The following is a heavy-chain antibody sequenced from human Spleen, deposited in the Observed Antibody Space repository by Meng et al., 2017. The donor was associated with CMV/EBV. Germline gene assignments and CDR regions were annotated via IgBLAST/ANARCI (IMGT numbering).Heavy chain of an antibody. CDR2: IIPIFGTA. CDR1: GGTFSSYG. J-gene: IGHJ6*02. V-gene: IGHV1-69*05. D-gene: IGHD4-11*01. Sequence: SVKVSCKASGGTFSSYGVSWVRQAPGQGLEWMGGIIPIFGTANYAQKFQGRVTITTDESTSTAYMELSSLRSEDTAVYYCARGNHDYSNYLRPKYGMDVWGQGTTVTVSS. CDR3: ARGNHDYSNYLRPKYGMDV.